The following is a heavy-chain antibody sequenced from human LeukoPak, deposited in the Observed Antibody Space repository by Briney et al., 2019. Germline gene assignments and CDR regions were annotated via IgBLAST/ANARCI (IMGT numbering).Heavy chain of an antibody. J-gene: IGHJ6*03. CDR1: GGTFRTFA. V-gene: IGHV1-69*13. CDR3: GLSGNYYYYYMDV. D-gene: IGHD6-25*01. CDR2: IIPIFGIP. Sequence: SVKVSCTASGGTFRTFAISWVRQAPGQGLEWMGGIIPIFGIPDSAQKFQGRLTITADESTTTAYMELSSLRSADTAIYYCGLSGNYYYYYMDVWGKGTTVTISS.